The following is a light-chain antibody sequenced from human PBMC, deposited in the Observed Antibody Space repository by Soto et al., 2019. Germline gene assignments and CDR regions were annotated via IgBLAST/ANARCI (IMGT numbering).Light chain of an antibody. CDR1: DSNIGSNT. CDR3: AVWDDGLNGWA. V-gene: IGLV1-44*01. J-gene: IGLJ3*02. Sequence: QSVLTQPSSASGTPGQRVTISCSGSDSNIGSNTVNWYQQVPGAAPQLIIYTNFQRSSGVPDRFSGSKSGTSASLAISGLQSEDEGHYYCAVWDDGLNGWALGGGTKLTVL. CDR2: TNF.